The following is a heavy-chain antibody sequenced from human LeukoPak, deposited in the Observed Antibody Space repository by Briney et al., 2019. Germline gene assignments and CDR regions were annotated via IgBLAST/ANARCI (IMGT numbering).Heavy chain of an antibody. V-gene: IGHV4-31*03. CDR2: IYYSGST. CDR3: AREIYPRFYYYDSSGYFDY. D-gene: IGHD3-22*01. J-gene: IGHJ4*02. CDR1: GGSISSGGYY. Sequence: SQTLSLTCTVSGGSISSGGYYWSWIRQHPGKGLEWIGYIYYSGSTYYNPSLKSRVTISVDTSKNQFSLKLSSVTAADTAVYYCAREIYPRFYYYDSSGYFDYWGQGTLVTVSS.